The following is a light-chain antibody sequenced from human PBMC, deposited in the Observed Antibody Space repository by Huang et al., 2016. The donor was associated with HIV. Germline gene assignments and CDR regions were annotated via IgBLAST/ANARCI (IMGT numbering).Light chain of an antibody. V-gene: IGKV1-9*01. Sequence: IQLTQSPSSLSASVGDRVTITCRASRGISSYLAWYQQKPAKAPKLLIYAASTLQSGVPSRFSGSGSGTDFTLTISSLQPEDFATYYCQQLNSYPRTFGQGTKVEIK. CDR3: QQLNSYPRT. CDR1: RGISSY. J-gene: IGKJ1*01. CDR2: AAS.